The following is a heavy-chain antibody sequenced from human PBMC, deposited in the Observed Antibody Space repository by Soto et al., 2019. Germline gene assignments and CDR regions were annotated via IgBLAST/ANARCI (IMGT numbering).Heavy chain of an antibody. Sequence: PSETLSLTCTVSGGSISSRNYYWGWIRQPPGKGLEWIGSMHYSGSPYDNPSLKSRVTISVDTSKNQFSLKLTSVTATDTAVYFCARLLYDRSGYYYFDFWGQGIPVTVS. CDR1: GGSISSRNYY. J-gene: IGHJ4*02. CDR3: ARLLYDRSGYYYFDF. D-gene: IGHD3-22*01. CDR2: MHYSGSP. V-gene: IGHV4-39*01.